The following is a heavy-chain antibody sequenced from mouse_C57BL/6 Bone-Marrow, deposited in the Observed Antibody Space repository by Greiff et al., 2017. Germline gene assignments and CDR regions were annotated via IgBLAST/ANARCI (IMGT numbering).Heavy chain of an antibody. D-gene: IGHD1-1*01. J-gene: IGHJ3*01. CDR1: GYTFTDYN. CDR2: INPNNGGT. CDR3: ARWRDYYGSSGFAY. V-gene: IGHV1-22*01. Sequence: VQLKQSGPELVKPGASVKMSCKASGYTFTDYNMHWVKQSHGKSLEWIGYINPNNGGTSYNQKFKGKATLTVNKSSSPAYMELRSLTSEESAVYYCARWRDYYGSSGFAYWGQGTLVTVSA.